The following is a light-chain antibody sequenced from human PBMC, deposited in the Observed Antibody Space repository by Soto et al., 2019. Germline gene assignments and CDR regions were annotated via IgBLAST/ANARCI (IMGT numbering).Light chain of an antibody. CDR2: DVS. V-gene: IGKV1-5*01. J-gene: IGKJ1*01. CDR1: QSISSW. Sequence: DIQMTQSPPTLSASVGDRVTITCPASQSISSWLAWYQQRPGKAPNLLIYDVSSLESGVPSRFSGSGSGTEFTLTISSLQPDDFATYYCQQYTNYPWTFGQGTKVEIK. CDR3: QQYTNYPWT.